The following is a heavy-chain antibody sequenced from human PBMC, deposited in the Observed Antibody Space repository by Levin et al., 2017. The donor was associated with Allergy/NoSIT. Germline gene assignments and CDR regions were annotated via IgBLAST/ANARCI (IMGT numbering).Heavy chain of an antibody. J-gene: IGHJ3*02. D-gene: IGHD3-16*01. CDR2: ISGSGGST. Sequence: GGSLRLSCAASGFTFSSYAMSWVRQAPGKGLEWVPAISGSGGSTYYAASVKGRFTIPRDSSKNTLYLQMNSLRAEGTAVYYCAKDPAAAPGGSGAFDIWGQGTMVTVSS. V-gene: IGHV3-23*01. CDR1: GFTFSSYA. CDR3: AKDPAAAPGGSGAFDI.